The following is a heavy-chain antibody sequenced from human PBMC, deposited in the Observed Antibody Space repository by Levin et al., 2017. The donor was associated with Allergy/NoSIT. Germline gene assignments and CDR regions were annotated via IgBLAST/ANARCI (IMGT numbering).Heavy chain of an antibody. Sequence: HGESLKISCKASGYTFISYDINWVRQATGQGLEWMGWMNPNNGNTDSAQKFQGRLTMTRNTSISTAYMELSSLTAEDTAVYFCARDYFNYALDVWGQGTTVTVSS. CDR3: ARDYFNYALDV. J-gene: IGHJ6*02. CDR1: GYTFISYD. D-gene: IGHD2/OR15-2a*01. V-gene: IGHV1-8*01. CDR2: MNPNNGNT.